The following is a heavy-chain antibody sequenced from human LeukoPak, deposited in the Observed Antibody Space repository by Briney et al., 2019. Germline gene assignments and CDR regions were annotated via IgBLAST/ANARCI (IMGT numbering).Heavy chain of an antibody. D-gene: IGHD3-10*01. CDR3: AKAMVRGVILPPNWFDP. CDR2: ISGSGGST. J-gene: IGHJ5*02. V-gene: IGHV3-23*01. Sequence: GGTLRLSCAASGFTFSSYGMSWVRQAPGKGLEWVSAISGSGGSTYYADSVKGRFTISRDNSKNPLYLQMNSLRAEDTAVYYCAKAMVRGVILPPNWFDPWGQGTLVTVSS. CDR1: GFTFSSYG.